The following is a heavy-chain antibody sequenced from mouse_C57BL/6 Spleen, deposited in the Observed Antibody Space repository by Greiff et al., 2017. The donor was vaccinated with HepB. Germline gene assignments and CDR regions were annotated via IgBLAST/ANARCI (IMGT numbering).Heavy chain of an antibody. Sequence: VQLQQSGPVLVKPGASVKMSCKASGYTFTDYYMNWVKQSHGKSLEWIGVINPYNGGTSYNQKFKGKATLTVDKSSSTAYMELNSLTSEDSAVYYCARKETTVKEFAYWGQGTLVTVSA. CDR2: INPYNGGT. D-gene: IGHD1-1*01. CDR1: GYTFTDYY. J-gene: IGHJ3*01. CDR3: ARKETTVKEFAY. V-gene: IGHV1-19*01.